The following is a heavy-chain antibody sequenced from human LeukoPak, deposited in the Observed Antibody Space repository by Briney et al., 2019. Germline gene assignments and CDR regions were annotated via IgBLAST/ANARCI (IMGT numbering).Heavy chain of an antibody. D-gene: IGHD5-12*01. V-gene: IGHV3-15*01. CDR1: GFTFSNAW. J-gene: IGHJ4*02. Sequence: GGSLRLSCAASGFTFSNAWMSWVRQAPGKGLEWVGRIKSKTDGGTTDYAAPVKGRFTISRDDSKNTLYLQMNSLKTEDTAVYYCTTPAGGYEDFDYWGQGTLVTVSS. CDR2: IKSKTDGGTT. CDR3: TTPAGGYEDFDY.